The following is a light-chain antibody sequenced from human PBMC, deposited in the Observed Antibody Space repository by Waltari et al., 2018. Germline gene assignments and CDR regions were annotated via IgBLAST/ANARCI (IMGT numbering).Light chain of an antibody. V-gene: IGKV3-20*01. CDR2: GAS. CDR3: QQFDGSPMYT. CDR1: QSLSSTS. J-gene: IGKJ2*01. Sequence: EMVLTQYPGTLSLSPGERATLPCRASQSLSSTSSAWYQQKPGQAPRLLIYGASSRAAAIPDRCSGGGSGTDFTLTISSLEPDDLAVYYCQQFDGSPMYTFGQGTKLEIK.